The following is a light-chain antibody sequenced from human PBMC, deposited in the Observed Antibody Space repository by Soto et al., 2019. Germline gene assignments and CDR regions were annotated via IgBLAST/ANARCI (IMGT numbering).Light chain of an antibody. CDR3: QQYYSYPFT. V-gene: IGKV1-8*01. CDR2: AAS. CDR1: QGISSY. Sequence: AIRITQAPSSVSASTGDRVTISCRASQGISSYLAWYQQKPGKAPKLLIYAASTLQSGVPSRFSGSGSGTDFTLTISCLQSEDFATYYCQQYYSYPFTFGPGTKVDIK. J-gene: IGKJ3*01.